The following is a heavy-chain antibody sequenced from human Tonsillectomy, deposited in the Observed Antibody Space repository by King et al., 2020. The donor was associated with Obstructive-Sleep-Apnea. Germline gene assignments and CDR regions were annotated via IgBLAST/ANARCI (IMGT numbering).Heavy chain of an antibody. V-gene: IGHV3-33*06. CDR3: AKERRPYCRGGSCSFDY. J-gene: IGHJ4*02. CDR2: IWYDGSNK. D-gene: IGHD2-15*01. CDR1: GFTFSSYG. Sequence: VQLVESGGGVVQPGRSLRLSCAASGFTFSSYGMHWVRQAPGKGLEWVAVIWYDGSNKYYADSVKGRFTISRDNSKNTLYLQMNSLRAEDTAVYYCAKERRPYCRGGSCSFDYWGQGTLVTVSS.